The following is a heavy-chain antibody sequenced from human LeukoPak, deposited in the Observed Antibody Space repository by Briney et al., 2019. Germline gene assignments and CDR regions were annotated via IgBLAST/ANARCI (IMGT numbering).Heavy chain of an antibody. D-gene: IGHD6-13*01. V-gene: IGHV3-66*01. J-gene: IGHJ4*02. CDR2: IYSGGST. CDR1: GFTVSSNY. CDR3: TKLGY. Sequence: GGSLRLSCAASGFTVSSNYMIRVRHAPGKGLEWVSLIYSGGSTYYADSVKGRFTISRDNSKNTLYLQLDSLRAEGTAVYYCTKLGYWGQGTLVTVSS.